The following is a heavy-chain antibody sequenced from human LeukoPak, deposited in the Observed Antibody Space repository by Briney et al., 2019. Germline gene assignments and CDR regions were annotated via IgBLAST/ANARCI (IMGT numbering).Heavy chain of an antibody. CDR3: ARDYYYGSGSYYTRFYYYYMDV. D-gene: IGHD3-10*01. CDR2: INPSGGST. J-gene: IGHJ6*03. CDR1: GYTFTSYY. V-gene: IGHV1-46*01. Sequence: ASVKVSCKASGYTFTSYYMHWVRQAPGQGLEWMGIINPSGGSTSYAQKFQGRVTMTRDMSTSTVYMELSSLRSEDTAVYYCARDYYYGSGSYYTRFYYYYMDVWGKGTTVTVSS.